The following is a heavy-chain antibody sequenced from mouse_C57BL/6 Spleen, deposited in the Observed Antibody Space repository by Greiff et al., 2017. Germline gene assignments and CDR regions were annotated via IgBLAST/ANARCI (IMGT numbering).Heavy chain of an antibody. CDR2: IDPETGGT. J-gene: IGHJ3*01. CDR1: GYTFTDYE. V-gene: IGHV1-15*01. CDR3: TRPRSSGYETWFAY. D-gene: IGHD3-2*02. Sequence: QVQLKESGAELVRPGASVTLSCKASGYTFTDYEMHWVKQTPVHGLEWIGAIDPETGGTAYNQKFKGKAILTADKSSSTAYMELRSLTSEDSAVYYCTRPRSSGYETWFAYWGQGTLVTVSA.